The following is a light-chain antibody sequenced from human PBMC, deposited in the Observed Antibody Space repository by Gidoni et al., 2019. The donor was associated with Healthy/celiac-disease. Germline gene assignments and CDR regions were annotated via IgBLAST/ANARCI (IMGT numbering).Light chain of an antibody. CDR1: QSVSSY. CDR2: DAS. V-gene: IGKV3-11*01. CDR3: QQRSNWPPFDT. Sequence: SLSPGERATLSCRASQSVSSYLAWYQQKPGQAPRLLIYDASHRATGIPARFSGSGSGTDFTLTISSLEPEDFAVYYCQQRSNWPPFDTCGQXTKLEIK. J-gene: IGKJ2*01.